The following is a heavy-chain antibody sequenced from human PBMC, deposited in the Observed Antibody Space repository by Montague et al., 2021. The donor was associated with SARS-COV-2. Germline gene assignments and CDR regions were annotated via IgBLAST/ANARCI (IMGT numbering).Heavy chain of an antibody. J-gene: IGHJ4*02. D-gene: IGHD6-13*01. CDR1: GFPFSSFA. CDR2: IWYDGSNE. Sequence: SLSLSWSASGFPFSSFAMHWVRQAPGKGLEWVAVIWYDGSNEYYADSVKGRFTISRDNSKNTVYLQINGLRLEDTAVYYCAKSAYSSSWYSDYWGQGTPVTVSS. V-gene: IGHV3-30-3*02. CDR3: AKSAYSSSWYSDY.